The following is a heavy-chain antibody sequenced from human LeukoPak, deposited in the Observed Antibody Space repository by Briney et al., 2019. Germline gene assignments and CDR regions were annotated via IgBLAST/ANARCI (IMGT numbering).Heavy chain of an antibody. CDR1: GYTFTSYY. V-gene: IGHV1-46*01. J-gene: IGHJ4*02. D-gene: IGHD2-15*01. Sequence: APVKVSCKASGYTFTSYYMHWVRQAPGQGLEWMGIINPSGGSTSYAQKFQGRVTMTRDTSTSTVYMELSSLRSEDTAVYYCARDSAVCGGSCFLFDYWGQGTLVTVSS. CDR2: INPSGGST. CDR3: ARDSAVCGGSCFLFDY.